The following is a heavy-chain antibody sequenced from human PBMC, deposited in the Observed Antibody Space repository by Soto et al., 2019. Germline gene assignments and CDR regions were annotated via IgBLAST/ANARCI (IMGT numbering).Heavy chain of an antibody. Sequence: GGSLRLSCAASGFTFSSYSMNWVRQAPGKGLEWVSSISSSSSYIYYADSVKGRFTISRDNAKNSLYLQMNSLRAEDTAVYYCARDPYDFWSGRNWFDPWGQGTLVTVSS. V-gene: IGHV3-21*01. CDR3: ARDPYDFWSGRNWFDP. CDR1: GFTFSSYS. J-gene: IGHJ5*02. CDR2: ISSSSSYI. D-gene: IGHD3-3*01.